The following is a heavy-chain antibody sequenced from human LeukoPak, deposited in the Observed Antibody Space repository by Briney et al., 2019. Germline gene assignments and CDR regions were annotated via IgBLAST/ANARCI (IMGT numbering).Heavy chain of an antibody. J-gene: IGHJ4*02. V-gene: IGHV1-2*02. D-gene: IGHD5-12*01. Sequence: ASVNVSCKASGYTFTIYSISWMRQAPGQGLELMGWSNPNSGGTNYAQKFQGSVTMIRDTSISTAYMELSRLRSDDTAVYYCARGGPYSGYGDYWGQGTLVTVSS. CDR1: GYTFTIYS. CDR2: SNPNSGGT. CDR3: ARGGPYSGYGDY.